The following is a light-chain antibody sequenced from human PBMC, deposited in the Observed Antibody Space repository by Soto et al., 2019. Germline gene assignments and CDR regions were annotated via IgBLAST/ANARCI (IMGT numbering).Light chain of an antibody. CDR3: QQTDTLPST. J-gene: IGKJ5*01. Sequence: DIQMTQSPSTLSASVGDRVTITCRASQSISYWLAWYQQKPGKAPKLLIYDASSLESGVPSRFSGSGSRTDFTPTITSLQPEDIGTYYCQQTDTLPSTFGQGTRLEIK. CDR1: QSISYW. CDR2: DAS. V-gene: IGKV1-5*01.